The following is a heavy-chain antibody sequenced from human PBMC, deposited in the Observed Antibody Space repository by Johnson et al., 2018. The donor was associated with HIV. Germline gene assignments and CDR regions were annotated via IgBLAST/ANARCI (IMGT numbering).Heavy chain of an antibody. Sequence: QVQLVESGGGVVQPGRSLRLSCAASGFTFSSYAMHWVRQAPGKGLEWVAVISYDGSNKYYADSVKGRFTISRDNSKTTLYLQMNSLRAEDTAVYYCARVAPAHDAFDIWGQGTMVTVSS. CDR3: ARVAPAHDAFDI. CDR1: GFTFSSYA. V-gene: IGHV3-30*04. CDR2: ISYDGSNK. J-gene: IGHJ3*02. D-gene: IGHD2-2*01.